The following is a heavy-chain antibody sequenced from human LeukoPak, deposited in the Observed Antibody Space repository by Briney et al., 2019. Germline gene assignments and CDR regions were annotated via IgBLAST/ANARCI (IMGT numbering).Heavy chain of an antibody. V-gene: IGHV3-9*01. CDR1: GFTFDDYA. D-gene: IGHD6-19*01. CDR2: ISWNSGSI. CDR3: AKGNQWLIDY. Sequence: GGSLGLSCAASGFTFDDYAMHWVRQAPGKGLEWVSGISWNSGSIGYADSVKGRFTISRDNAKNSLYLQMNSLRAKDTALYYCAKGNQWLIDYWGQGTLVTVSS. J-gene: IGHJ4*02.